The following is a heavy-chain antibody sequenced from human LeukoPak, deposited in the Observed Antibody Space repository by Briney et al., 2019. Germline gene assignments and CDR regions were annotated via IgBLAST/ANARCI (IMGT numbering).Heavy chain of an antibody. Sequence: GGSLRLSCAASGFSFSVYWMSWVRQAPGKGLEWVANIKEDGSEKYYVDSVKGRFTISRDNAKNSLYLQMNSLRAEDTAVYYCAREATIFGVVIILDYWGQGTLVTVSS. CDR2: IKEDGSEK. CDR1: GFSFSVYW. D-gene: IGHD3-3*01. V-gene: IGHV3-7*01. CDR3: AREATIFGVVIILDY. J-gene: IGHJ4*02.